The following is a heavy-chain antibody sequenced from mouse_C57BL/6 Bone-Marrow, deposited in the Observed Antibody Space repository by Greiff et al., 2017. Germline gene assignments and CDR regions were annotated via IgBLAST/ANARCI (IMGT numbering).Heavy chain of an antibody. J-gene: IGHJ3*01. D-gene: IGHD1-1*01. CDR2: IDPSDSYT. CDR3: ARPYCYVSIYGFAY. Sequence: KESGAELVKPGASVPLSCKASGYTFSSYWMQWVKQRPGQGLEWIGEIDPSDSYTNYNQKFTGKAALTVDTASSTAYMQLSSLTSEDSAVSYCARPYCYVSIYGFAYWGQGTLVTGSA. V-gene: IGHV1-50*01. CDR1: GYTFSSYW.